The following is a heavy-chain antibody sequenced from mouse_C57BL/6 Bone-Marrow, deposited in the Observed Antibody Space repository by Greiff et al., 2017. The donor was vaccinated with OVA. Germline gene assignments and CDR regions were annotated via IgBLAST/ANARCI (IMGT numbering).Heavy chain of an antibody. V-gene: IGHV1-61*01. D-gene: IGHD1-3*01. Sequence: VQLQQPGAELVRPGSSVKLSCKASGYTFTSYWMDWVKQRPGQGLEWIGNIYPSDSETHYNQKFKDKATLTVDKSSSTAYMQLSSLTSEDSAVYYCARLRGKDWYFDVWGTGTTVTVSS. CDR3: ARLRGKDWYFDV. CDR2: IYPSDSET. J-gene: IGHJ1*03. CDR1: GYTFTSYW.